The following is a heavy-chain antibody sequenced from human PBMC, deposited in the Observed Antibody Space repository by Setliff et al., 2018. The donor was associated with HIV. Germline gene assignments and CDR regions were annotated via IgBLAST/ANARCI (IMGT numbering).Heavy chain of an antibody. J-gene: IGHJ4*02. CDR2: ISYDGSRT. CDR1: GYTLAELS. V-gene: IGHV3-30*01. D-gene: IGHD1-1*01. Sequence: SCKVSGYTLAELSIHWVRQAPGKGLEWVSVISYDGSRTYYVDSVKGRFTISRDNSKNTLYLQLNSLRPEDTAVHYCASARIPTGGTSTAFDYWGQGTLVTVSS. CDR3: ASARIPTGGTSTAFDY.